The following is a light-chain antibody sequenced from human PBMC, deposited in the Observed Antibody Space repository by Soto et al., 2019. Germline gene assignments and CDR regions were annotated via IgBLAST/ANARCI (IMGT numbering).Light chain of an antibody. CDR1: QSVSSSY. CDR3: QQSYSTPL. V-gene: IGKV3-20*01. J-gene: IGKJ4*01. CDR2: GAS. Sequence: EIVLTQSPGTLSLSPGERATLSCRASQSVSSSYLAWYQQKPGQAPRLLIYGASSRATGIPDRFSGSGSGTDFTLPISSLQPEYFATYYCQQSYSTPLFCGGTKVEIK.